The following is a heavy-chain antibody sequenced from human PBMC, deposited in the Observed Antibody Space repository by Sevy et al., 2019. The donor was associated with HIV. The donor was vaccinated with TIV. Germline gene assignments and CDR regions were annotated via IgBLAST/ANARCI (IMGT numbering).Heavy chain of an antibody. J-gene: IGHJ4*02. CDR1: GFNINTYW. CDR3: VRAILIEGSF. Sequence: GGSLRLSCAASGFNINTYWMNWVRQAPGKGLEWVANIKYDGSEIYYVDSVRGRFTISKDNARNLVYLQMNSLRAEDTALYYCVRAILIEGSFWGQGTLVTVSS. V-gene: IGHV3-7*01. D-gene: IGHD2-21*01. CDR2: IKYDGSEI.